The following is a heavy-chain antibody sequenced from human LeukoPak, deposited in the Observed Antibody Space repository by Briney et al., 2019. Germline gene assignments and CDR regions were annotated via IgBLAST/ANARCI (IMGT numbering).Heavy chain of an antibody. CDR2: IYSGGST. Sequence: QPGGSLRLSCAASGFTFSTYAMSWVRQAPGKGLEWVSVIYSGGSTYYADSMKGRFTISRDNSKNTLYLQANSLRAEDTAVYYCARKGITAFFDYWGQGTLVTVSS. J-gene: IGHJ4*02. D-gene: IGHD1-14*01. V-gene: IGHV3-66*01. CDR3: ARKGITAFFDY. CDR1: GFTFSTYA.